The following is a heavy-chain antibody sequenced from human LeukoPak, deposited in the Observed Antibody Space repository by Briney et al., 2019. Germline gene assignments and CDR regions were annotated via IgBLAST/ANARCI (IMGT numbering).Heavy chain of an antibody. CDR3: VRLYCSGGSCYSGWFDP. V-gene: IGHV4-59*08. CDR2: IYYSGST. J-gene: IGHJ5*02. D-gene: IGHD2-15*01. Sequence: SETLSLTCTVSGGSISSYYWSWIRQPPGKGLEWIGYIYYSGSTNYNPSLKSRVTISVDTSKNQFSLKLSSVTAADTAVYYCVRLYCSGGSCYSGWFDPWGQGTLVTVSS. CDR1: GGSISSYY.